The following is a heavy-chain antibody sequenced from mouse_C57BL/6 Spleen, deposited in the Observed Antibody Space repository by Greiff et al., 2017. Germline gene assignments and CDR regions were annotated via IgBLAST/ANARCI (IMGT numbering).Heavy chain of an antibody. J-gene: IGHJ3*01. D-gene: IGHD2-4*01. CDR2: IYPRSGNT. V-gene: IGHV1-81*01. Sequence: VQGVESGAELARPGASVKLSCKASGYTFTSYGISWVKQRTGQGLEWIGEIYPRSGNTYYNEKFKGKATLTADKSSSTAYMELRSLTSEDSAVYFCARFCYDYDDSFCAYWGQGTLVTVSA. CDR1: GYTFTSYG. CDR3: ARFCYDYDDSFCAY.